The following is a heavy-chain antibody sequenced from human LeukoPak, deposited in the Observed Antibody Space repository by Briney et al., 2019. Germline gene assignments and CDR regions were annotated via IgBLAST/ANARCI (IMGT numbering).Heavy chain of an antibody. CDR3: ARDRENWFDP. V-gene: IGHV4-59*01. Sequence: SETLSLTCTVSAPSISSSYWSWIRQPPGKGLEWIGYIYYSGSTNYNPSLKSRVTISVDTSKNQFSLKLSSVTAADTAVYYCARDRENWFDPWGQGTLVTVSS. D-gene: IGHD3-10*01. CDR2: IYYSGST. J-gene: IGHJ5*02. CDR1: APSISSSY.